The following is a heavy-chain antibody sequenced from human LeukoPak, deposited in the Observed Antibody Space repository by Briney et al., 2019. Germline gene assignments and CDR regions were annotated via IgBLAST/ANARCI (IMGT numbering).Heavy chain of an antibody. CDR3: AREKWELLKNGMDV. J-gene: IGHJ6*02. D-gene: IGHD1-26*01. CDR1: GFTFSSYS. CDR2: ISSSSSYI. V-gene: IGHV3-21*04. Sequence: PGGSLRLSCTASGFTFSSYSMNWVRQAPGKGLEWVSFISSSSSYIYYADSVKGRFTISRDNAKNSLYLQMNSLRAEDTALYHCAREKWELLKNGMDVWGQGTTVTVSS.